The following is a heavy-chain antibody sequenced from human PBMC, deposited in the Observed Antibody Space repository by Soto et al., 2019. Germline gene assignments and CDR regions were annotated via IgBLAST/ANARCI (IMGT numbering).Heavy chain of an antibody. J-gene: IGHJ5*02. CDR1: GGTFSSYA. V-gene: IGHV1-69*13. Sequence: SSVQVSCKASGGTFSSYAISWVRQAPGQGLEWMGGIIPIFGTANYAQKFQGRVTITADESTSTAYMELSSLRSEDTAVYYCARGLVKANCFDPWGQGTLVTVSS. CDR3: ARGLVKANCFDP. CDR2: IIPIFGTA.